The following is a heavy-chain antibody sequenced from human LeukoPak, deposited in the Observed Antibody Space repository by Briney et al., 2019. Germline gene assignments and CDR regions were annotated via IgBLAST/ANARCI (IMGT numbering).Heavy chain of an antibody. CDR3: ARVGAHDYGGNSGLNMDV. D-gene: IGHD4-23*01. Sequence: ASVTVSCKASGGTFSSYAISWVRQAPGQGLEWMGGIIPIFGTANYAQKFQGRVTITADESTSTAYMELSSLRSEDTAVYYCARVGAHDYGGNSGLNMDVWGQGTTVTVSS. CDR2: IIPIFGTA. CDR1: GGTFSSYA. J-gene: IGHJ6*02. V-gene: IGHV1-69*13.